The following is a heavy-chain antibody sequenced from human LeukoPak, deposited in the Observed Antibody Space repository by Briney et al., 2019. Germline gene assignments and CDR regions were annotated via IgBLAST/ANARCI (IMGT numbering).Heavy chain of an antibody. D-gene: IGHD3-3*01. CDR1: GYTFTSYD. Sequence: ASVKVSCKASGYTFTSYDINWVRQATGQGLEWMGWMNPNSGNTGYAQKFQGRVTMTRNTSISTAYMELSSLRSEDTAVYYCARDWSGRTYHYFDYWGQGTLVTVSS. CDR3: ARDWSGRTYHYFDY. J-gene: IGHJ4*02. V-gene: IGHV1-8*01. CDR2: MNPNSGNT.